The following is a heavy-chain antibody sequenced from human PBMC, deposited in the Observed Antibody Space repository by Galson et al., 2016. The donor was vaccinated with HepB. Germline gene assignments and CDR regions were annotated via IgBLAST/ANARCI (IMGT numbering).Heavy chain of an antibody. V-gene: IGHV1-18*01. CDR2: INPFNGNT. J-gene: IGHJ4*02. CDR3: ARFSFRLGELYPEY. D-gene: IGHD3-16*01. Sequence: SVKVSCKASGYPFVTYGLTWVRQAPGQGLEWMGWINPFNGNTEYAQKLQGRVNMTTDTSTSTAYMELRSLRSDDTAFYFCARFSFRLGELYPEYWGQGTRFTVSS. CDR1: GYPFVTYG.